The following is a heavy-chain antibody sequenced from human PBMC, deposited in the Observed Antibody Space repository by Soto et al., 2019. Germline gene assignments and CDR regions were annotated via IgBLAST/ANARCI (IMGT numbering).Heavy chain of an antibody. CDR1: GYTFTGYY. Sequence: ASVKVSCKASGYTFTGYYMHWVRQAPGQGLEWMGWINPNSGGTNYAQKFQGWVTMTRDTSISTAYMELSKLVSDDTAVYYCARAPLPNCSGGTCYPWWFDPWGQGTLVTVSS. D-gene: IGHD2-15*01. CDR2: INPNSGGT. CDR3: ARAPLPNCSGGTCYPWWFDP. J-gene: IGHJ5*02. V-gene: IGHV1-2*04.